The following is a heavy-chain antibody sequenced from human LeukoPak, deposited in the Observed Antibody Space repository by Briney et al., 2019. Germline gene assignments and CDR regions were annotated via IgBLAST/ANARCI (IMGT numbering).Heavy chain of an antibody. V-gene: IGHV4-39*01. CDR1: GGSISSSSYY. CDR2: IYYSGST. Sequence: PSETLSLTCTVSGGSISSSSYYWGWIRQPPGKGLEWIGSIYYSGSTYYNPSLKSRVTISVDTSKNQFSLKLSSVTAADTAVYYCARSRGYCSSTSCYKEDYWGQGTLVTVSS. D-gene: IGHD2-2*02. J-gene: IGHJ4*02. CDR3: ARSRGYCSSTSCYKEDY.